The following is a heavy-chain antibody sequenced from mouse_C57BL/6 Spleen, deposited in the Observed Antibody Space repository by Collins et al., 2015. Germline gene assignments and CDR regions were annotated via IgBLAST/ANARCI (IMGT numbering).Heavy chain of an antibody. CDR2: IYHRDGST. D-gene: IGHD2-1*01. Sequence: VQLQQSDAELVKPGASVKISCKVSGYTFTDHTIHWMKQRPEQGLEWIGFIYHRDGSTKYNEKFKGKATLTADKSSGTAYMQLNSLTSEDSAVYFCARRDLLWAMDYWGQGTSVTVSS. V-gene: IGHV1-78*01. CDR1: GYTFTDHT. J-gene: IGHJ4*01. CDR3: ARRDLLWAMDY.